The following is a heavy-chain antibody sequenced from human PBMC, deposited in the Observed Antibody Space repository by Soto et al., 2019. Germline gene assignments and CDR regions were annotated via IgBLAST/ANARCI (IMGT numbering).Heavy chain of an antibody. V-gene: IGHV1-69*12. D-gene: IGHD3-3*01. CDR3: ARVTTTIFGVVISGWFDP. CDR2: IIPIFGTA. Sequence: QVQLVQSGAEVKKPGSSVKVSCKASGGTFSSYAISWVRQAPGQGLEWMGGIIPIFGTANYAQKFQGRVTITAEESTSTAYMEMSSLRAEDTAVYYCARVTTTIFGVVISGWFDPWGQGSLVTVSS. J-gene: IGHJ5*02. CDR1: GGTFSSYA.